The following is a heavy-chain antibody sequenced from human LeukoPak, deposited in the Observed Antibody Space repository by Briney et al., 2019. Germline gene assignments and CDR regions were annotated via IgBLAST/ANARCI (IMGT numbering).Heavy chain of an antibody. CDR2: ISYDGSNK. CDR3: ARDAGWELGGYFDY. V-gene: IGHV3-30-3*01. D-gene: IGHD1-26*01. Sequence: HPGGSLRLSCAASGFTFSSYAMHWVRQAPGKGLEWVAVISYDGSNKYYADSVKGRFTISRDNSKNTLYLQMNSLRAEDTAVYYCARDAGWELGGYFDYWGQGTLVTVSS. J-gene: IGHJ4*02. CDR1: GFTFSSYA.